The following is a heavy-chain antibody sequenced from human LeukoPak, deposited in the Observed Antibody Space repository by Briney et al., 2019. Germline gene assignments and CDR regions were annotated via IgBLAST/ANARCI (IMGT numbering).Heavy chain of an antibody. CDR1: GYTFTNNG. D-gene: IGHD2-2*01. V-gene: IGHV1-18*01. J-gene: IGHJ5*02. CDR3: ARDLGYCSSISCQRNWFDP. CDR2: ISTYNGNT. Sequence: ASVKVSCKASGYTFTNNGISWVRQAPGQGLEWMGWISTYNGNTNYAQKLQDRVTMTTDTSTSTAYMELRSLRSDDTAAYYCARDLGYCSSISCQRNWFDPWGQGTLVTVSS.